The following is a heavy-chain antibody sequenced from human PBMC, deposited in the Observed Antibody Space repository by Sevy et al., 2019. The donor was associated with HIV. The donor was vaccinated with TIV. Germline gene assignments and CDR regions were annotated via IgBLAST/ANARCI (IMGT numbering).Heavy chain of an antibody. V-gene: IGHV3-7*01. CDR3: ARDWGDHFDDRRASYYYFYGMDV. D-gene: IGHD3-16*01. J-gene: IGHJ6*02. Sequence: GGSLRLSCAASGFTFSIYWMTWVRQAPGKGLEWVANIKQDGSEKHYVDSVKGRFTISRDNAKNSLYLQMNSLRADDTAVYYCARDWGDHFDDRRASYYYFYGMDVWGQGTTVTVSS. CDR1: GFTFSIYW. CDR2: IKQDGSEK.